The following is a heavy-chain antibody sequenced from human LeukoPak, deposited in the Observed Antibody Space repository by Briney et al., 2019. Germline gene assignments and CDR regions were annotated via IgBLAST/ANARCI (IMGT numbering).Heavy chain of an antibody. J-gene: IGHJ5*02. CDR3: ATGRFDP. Sequence: SVRVSCKASGGTFSSYAINWVQQAPAQGLEWMGGIIPIFDTPNYARKFQGRVTITADTSTDTAYMELSSLRSEVPAVYYCATGRFDPWREGTMVTVSS. D-gene: IGHD1-1*01. CDR2: IIPIFDTP. CDR1: GGTFSSYA. V-gene: IGHV1-69*06.